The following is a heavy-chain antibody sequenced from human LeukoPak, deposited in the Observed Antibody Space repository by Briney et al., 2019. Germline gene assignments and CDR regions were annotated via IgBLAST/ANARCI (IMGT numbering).Heavy chain of an antibody. D-gene: IGHD6-19*01. Sequence: GRSLRLSCAASGFTFINFGMHWVRQAPGKGLEWVAVISYDGSDKYYTDSEKGRFTISRDNSKNTLYLQMNSLRAEDTAVYYCARDLAVAGDAFDIWGQGTMDTVSS. CDR1: GFTFINFG. V-gene: IGHV3-33*08. CDR2: ISYDGSDK. CDR3: ARDLAVAGDAFDI. J-gene: IGHJ3*02.